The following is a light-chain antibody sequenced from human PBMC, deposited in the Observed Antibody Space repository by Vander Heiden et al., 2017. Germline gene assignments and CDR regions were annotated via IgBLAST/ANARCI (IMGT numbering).Light chain of an antibody. V-gene: IGLV1-44*01. CDR1: RSNIGSNT. Sequence: QSVLTQPPSASATPGQRVTISCSGSRSNIGSNTVTWYQQLPGTAPKLLIYSNNQRPSGVPDRFSGSKSGTSASLTISGLQSEDEADYYCAAWDDSLNGRVFGGGTKLTAL. J-gene: IGLJ2*01. CDR3: AAWDDSLNGRV. CDR2: SNN.